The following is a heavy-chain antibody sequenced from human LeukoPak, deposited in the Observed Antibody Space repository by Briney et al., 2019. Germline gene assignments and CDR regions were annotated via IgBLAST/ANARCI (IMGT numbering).Heavy chain of an antibody. CDR2: ITPFNGNT. Sequence: SVKVSCKASGYTFTYRYLHWVRQAPGQALEWMGWITPFNGNTNYAQKFQDRVTITRDRSMSTAYMELSSMRSEDTAMYYCARSGGSGSYYAAFDIWGQGAMVTVSS. J-gene: IGHJ3*02. V-gene: IGHV1-45*02. CDR3: ARSGGSGSYYAAFDI. CDR1: GYTFTYRY. D-gene: IGHD3-10*01.